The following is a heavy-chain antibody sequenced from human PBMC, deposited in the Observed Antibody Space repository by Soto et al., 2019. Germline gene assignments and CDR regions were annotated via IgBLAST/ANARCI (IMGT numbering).Heavy chain of an antibody. CDR1: GFTFSDYH. CDR2: ISYDGSNI. CDR3: ASRPGAVAATDRRGDV. D-gene: IGHD6-19*01. J-gene: IGHJ6*02. Sequence: GGSLRLSCAASGFTFSDYHMHWVRQAPGKGLEWVAVISYDGSNIYHADSVRGRFTISRDNSKNTLYLQMNSLRAEDTAVYYCASRPGAVAATDRRGDVWRQGTTVTVSS. V-gene: IGHV3-30-3*01.